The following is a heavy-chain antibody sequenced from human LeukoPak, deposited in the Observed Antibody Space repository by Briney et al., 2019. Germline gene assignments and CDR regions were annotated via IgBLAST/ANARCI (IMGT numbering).Heavy chain of an antibody. CDR3: ARTRYDILTGYYKGTLFDY. D-gene: IGHD3-9*01. CDR1: GGSISSYY. J-gene: IGHJ4*02. CDR2: IYYSGST. Sequence: SETLSLTCTVSGGSISSYYWSWIRQPPGKGLEWIGYIYYSGSTNYNPSLESRVTISVDTSKNQFSLKLSSVTAADTAVYYCARTRYDILTGYYKGTLFDYWGQGTLVTVSS. V-gene: IGHV4-59*01.